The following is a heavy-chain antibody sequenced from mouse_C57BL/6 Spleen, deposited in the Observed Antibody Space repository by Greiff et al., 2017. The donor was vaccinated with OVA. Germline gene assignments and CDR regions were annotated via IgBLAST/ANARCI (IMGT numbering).Heavy chain of an antibody. CDR1: GYSFTDYN. CDR3: ARGHDGGYYAMDY. J-gene: IGHJ4*01. V-gene: IGHV1-39*01. D-gene: IGHD2-12*01. CDR2: INPNYGTT. Sequence: VHVKQSGPELVKPGASVKISCKASGYSFTDYNMNWVKQSNGKSLEWIGVINPNYGTTSYNQKFKGKATLTVDQSSSTAYMQLNSLTSEDSAVYYCARGHDGGYYAMDYWGQGTSVTVSS.